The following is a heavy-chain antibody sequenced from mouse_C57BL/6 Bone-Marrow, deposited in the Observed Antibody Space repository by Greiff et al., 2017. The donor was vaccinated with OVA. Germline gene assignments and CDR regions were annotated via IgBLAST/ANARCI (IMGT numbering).Heavy chain of an antibody. V-gene: IGHV1-64*01. D-gene: IGHD1-1*01. CDR2: IHPNSGST. Sequence: QVHVKQPGAELVKPGASVKLSCKASGYTFTSYWMHWVKQRPGQGLEWIGMIHPNSGSTNYNEKFKSKATLTVDKSSSTAYMQLSSLTSEDSAVYYCARRYYGSSYYGYWGQGTTLTVSS. J-gene: IGHJ2*01. CDR1: GYTFTSYW. CDR3: ARRYYGSSYYGY.